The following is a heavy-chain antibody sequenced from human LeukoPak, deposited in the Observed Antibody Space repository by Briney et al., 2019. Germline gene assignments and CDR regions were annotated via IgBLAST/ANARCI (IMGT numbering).Heavy chain of an antibody. CDR3: ARAPQYSSGWH. V-gene: IGHV3-21*01. CDR1: GFTFNNYV. J-gene: IGHJ4*02. CDR2: ISSSSSYI. D-gene: IGHD6-19*01. Sequence: GGSLRLSCAASGFTFNNYVMNWVRQAPGKGLEWVSSISSSSSYIYYADSVKGRFTISRDNAKNSLYLQMNSLRAEDTAVYYCARAPQYSSGWHWGQGTLVTVSS.